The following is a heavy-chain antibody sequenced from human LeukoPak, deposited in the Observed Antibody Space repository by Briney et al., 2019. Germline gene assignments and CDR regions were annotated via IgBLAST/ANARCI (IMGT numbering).Heavy chain of an antibody. V-gene: IGHV3-33*06. Sequence: GGSLRLSCAASGFLVNDYGMHWVRQAPGKGPEWVAAMRFDGKTKYYVDSVKGRFTISRDTSKNTLFLQMNSLRAEDTAVYYCAKAVKSDYWGQGTLVTVSS. D-gene: IGHD3-10*01. J-gene: IGHJ4*02. CDR2: MRFDGKTK. CDR1: GFLVNDYG. CDR3: AKAVKSDY.